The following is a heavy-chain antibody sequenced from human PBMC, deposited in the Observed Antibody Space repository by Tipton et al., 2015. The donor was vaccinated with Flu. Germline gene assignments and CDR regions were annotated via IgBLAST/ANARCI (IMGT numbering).Heavy chain of an antibody. CDR3: ARGQGANP. CDR1: GFTVSSNY. V-gene: IGHV3-53*01. J-gene: IGHJ5*02. CDR2: IYSDGST. Sequence: SLRLSGAASGFTVSSNYMSWVRQAPGKGLEWVSVIYSDGSTYYIDSVKGRFTISRDNSKNMLSLEMNSLRAEDTAVYYCARGQGANPWGQGTLVTVSS.